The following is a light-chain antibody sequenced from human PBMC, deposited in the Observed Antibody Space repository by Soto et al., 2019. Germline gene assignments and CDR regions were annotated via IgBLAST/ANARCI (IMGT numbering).Light chain of an antibody. CDR1: QTISSW. CDR2: KAS. J-gene: IGKJ2*01. CDR3: QQYNSPYT. V-gene: IGKV1-5*03. Sequence: DIQMTHSPSTLSASLEDRVTITCRASQTISSWLAWYQQKPGKAPKLLIYKASSLESGVPSRFSGSGSGTEFTLTISSLQPDDFATYYCQQYNSPYTFGQGTKLEIK.